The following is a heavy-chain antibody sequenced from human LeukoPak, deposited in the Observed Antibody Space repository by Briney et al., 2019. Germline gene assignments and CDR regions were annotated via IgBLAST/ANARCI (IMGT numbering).Heavy chain of an antibody. J-gene: IGHJ3*02. V-gene: IGHV3-30*18. CDR1: GFILSTYG. CDR3: AKVTSSRGWYHAFDI. CDR2: ISHDGSNK. Sequence: PGGSLRLSCAASGFILSTYGMHWVRQAPGEGLEWVAVISHDGSNKYYADSVKGRFTISSDNSKNTLYLQMYSLRAEDTAVYYCAKVTSSRGWYHAFDIWGQGTMVTASS. D-gene: IGHD6-19*01.